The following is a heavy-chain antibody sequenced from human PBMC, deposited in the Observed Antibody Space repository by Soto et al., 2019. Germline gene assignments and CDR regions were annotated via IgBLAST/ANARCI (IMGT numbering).Heavy chain of an antibody. V-gene: IGHV4-30-4*01. J-gene: IGHJ1*01. Sequence: SETLSLTCTVSGGSISSGDYYWSWIRQPPGKGLEWIGYIYYSGSTYCNPSLKSRVTISVDTSKNQFSLKLSSVTAADTAVYYCARSGGGNPYFQHWGQGTLVTVSS. CDR3: ARSGGGNPYFQH. D-gene: IGHD2-15*01. CDR2: IYYSGST. CDR1: GGSISSGDYY.